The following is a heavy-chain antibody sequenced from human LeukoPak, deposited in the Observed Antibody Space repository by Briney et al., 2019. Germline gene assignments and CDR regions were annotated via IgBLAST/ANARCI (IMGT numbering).Heavy chain of an antibody. CDR1: GFTFSSYA. D-gene: IGHD6-19*01. V-gene: IGHV3-23*01. CDR3: ARWGWAFDY. J-gene: IGHJ4*02. Sequence: GGSLRLSCAASGFTFSSYAMSWVRQAPGKGLEWVSAISGSGGSTYYADSVKGRFTISRDNSKNTVYLQMNSLRAEDTGVYYCARWGWAFDYWGQGTLVTVSS. CDR2: ISGSGGST.